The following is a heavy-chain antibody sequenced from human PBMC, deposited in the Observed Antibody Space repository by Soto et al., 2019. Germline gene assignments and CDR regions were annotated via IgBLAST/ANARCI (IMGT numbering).Heavy chain of an antibody. J-gene: IGHJ4*02. CDR1: GFTFSNYA. D-gene: IGHD5-18*01. CDR2: TSGSGDST. CDR3: APTGDTAILTDY. V-gene: IGHV3-23*01. Sequence: EVQLLESGGGLVQPGGSLRLSCVASGFTFSNYAMSWVRQAPGKGLEWVSATSGSGDSTYYADSVKGRFTISRDNSKNKLYPQMNSLRAEDTAVYYCAPTGDTAILTDYWGQGTLVTVSS.